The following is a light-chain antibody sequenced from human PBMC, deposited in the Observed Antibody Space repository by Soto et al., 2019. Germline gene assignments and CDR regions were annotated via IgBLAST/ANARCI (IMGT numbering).Light chain of an antibody. CDR2: AAS. CDR1: QSVSSSF. J-gene: IGKJ5*01. V-gene: IGKV3D-20*02. Sequence: EIVMTQSPATLSVSPGERATLSCRASQSVSSSFLAWYQQRPGQAPRLLIYAASNTATGIPARFSGSGSGTDFTLTINSLEPEDSAVYYCQQRSNWPSITFGQGTRLEI. CDR3: QQRSNWPSIT.